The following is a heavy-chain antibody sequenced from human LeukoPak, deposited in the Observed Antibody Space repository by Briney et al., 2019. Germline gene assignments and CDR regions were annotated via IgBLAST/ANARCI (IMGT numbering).Heavy chain of an antibody. CDR3: ASSYCSSTSCYFGYFDY. Sequence: SVKVSCKASGGTFSSYAISWVRQAPGQGLEWMGGIIPIFGTANYAQKFQGRVTITADESTSTAYMELSSLRSEDTAVYYCASSYCSSTSCYFGYFDYWGQGTLVTVSS. CDR1: GGTFSSYA. V-gene: IGHV1-69*13. D-gene: IGHD2-2*01. CDR2: IIPIFGTA. J-gene: IGHJ4*02.